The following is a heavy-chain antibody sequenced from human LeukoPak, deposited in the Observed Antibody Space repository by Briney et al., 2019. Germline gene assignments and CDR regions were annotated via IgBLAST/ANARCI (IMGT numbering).Heavy chain of an antibody. Sequence: GGSLRLSCAASGFTFSSYAMCWVRQAPGKGLEWVSGLNGGGGDTYYADSVKGRFTISRDNFKNTLYLQMNSLRAEDTAVYYCAKVRLGGDTFDIRGQGTMVSVSS. CDR2: LNGGGGDT. CDR1: GFTFSSYA. D-gene: IGHD2-21*02. J-gene: IGHJ3*02. V-gene: IGHV3-23*01. CDR3: AKVRLGGDTFDI.